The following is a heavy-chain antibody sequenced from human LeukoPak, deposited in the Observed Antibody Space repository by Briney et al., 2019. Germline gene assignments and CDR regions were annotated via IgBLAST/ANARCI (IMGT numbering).Heavy chain of an antibody. CDR2: IIPIFGTA. CDR1: GGTFSSYA. CDR3: ARDGAWGIVAAGPHPTDGYFDY. V-gene: IGHV1-69*13. D-gene: IGHD6-13*01. J-gene: IGHJ4*02. Sequence: ASVKVSCKASGGTFSSYAISWVRQAPGQGLEWMGGIIPIFGTANYAQKFQGRVTITADESTSTAYMELRSLRSEDTAVYYCARDGAWGIVAAGPHPTDGYFDYWGQGTLVTVSS.